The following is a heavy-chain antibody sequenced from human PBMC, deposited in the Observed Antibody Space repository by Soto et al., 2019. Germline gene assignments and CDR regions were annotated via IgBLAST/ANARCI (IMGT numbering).Heavy chain of an antibody. V-gene: IGHV3-30*18. J-gene: IGHJ5*02. Sequence: GGSLRLSCAASGFTFSNYAIHWVRQAPGKGLEWVAVIASDGKDKRYADSVKGRFTISRDNSKNTVYLQMNSLRGGDTAVYYCAKSSYGSGSYHWFDPWGQGTLVTVSS. CDR2: IASDGKDK. CDR3: AKSSYGSGSYHWFDP. D-gene: IGHD3-10*01. CDR1: GFTFSNYA.